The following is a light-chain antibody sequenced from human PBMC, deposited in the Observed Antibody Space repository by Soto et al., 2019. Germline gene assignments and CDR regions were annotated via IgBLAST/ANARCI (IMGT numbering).Light chain of an antibody. V-gene: IGKV3-20*01. CDR1: QSVSNNY. J-gene: IGKJ5*01. CDR2: GAS. CDR3: QQYGRSVT. Sequence: EIVLTQSPGTLSLSPGERATLSFRASQSVSNNYLAWYQQKPGQAPRLLIYGASNRATGIPDRFSGSGSGTDFTLTISRLEPEDFAVYYCQQYGRSVTFGQGTRLEIK.